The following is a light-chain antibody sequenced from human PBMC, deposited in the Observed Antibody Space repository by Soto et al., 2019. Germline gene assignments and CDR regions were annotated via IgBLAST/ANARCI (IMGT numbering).Light chain of an antibody. J-gene: IGLJ2*01. CDR2: DVS. CDR1: SSDVGGYNY. CDR3: CSYARTYTPL. Sequence: QSALTQPRSVSGSPGQSVTISCTGTSSDVGGYNYVSWYQHNPGKAPKLMIFDVSARPSGVPDRFSGSKSANTASLTISGLQAEDEAEYYCCSYARTYTPLFGGGTKLIVL. V-gene: IGLV2-11*01.